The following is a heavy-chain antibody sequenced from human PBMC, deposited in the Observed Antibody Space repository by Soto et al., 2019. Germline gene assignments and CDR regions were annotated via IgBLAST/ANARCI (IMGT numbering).Heavy chain of an antibody. J-gene: IGHJ2*01. CDR3: AKNIASGITSFDV. V-gene: IGHV3-23*01. CDR2: ISGSGGST. CDR1: GFTFSRYA. D-gene: IGHD3-3*01. Sequence: EVQLLESGGGLVPPGGSLRLSCAASGFTFSRYAMSWVRQATGNGLEWVAAISGSGGSTYYADSVKGRYTISRDNSKNRVYLQMHILRAEDRAVYYCAKNIASGITSFDVLARGTLVTVS.